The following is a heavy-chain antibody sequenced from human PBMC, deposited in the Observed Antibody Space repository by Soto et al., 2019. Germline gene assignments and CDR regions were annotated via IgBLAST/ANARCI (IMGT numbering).Heavy chain of an antibody. Sequence: SLRLSCAASGFTFSYYGMHWVRQAPGKGLECVALVSSDGSNLFYADSVKGRFTISRDNSKNTLYLQMNSLRAEDTAVYYCAKNTGGNSYYFDFWGQGTLVTVSS. CDR3: AKNTGGNSYYFDF. J-gene: IGHJ4*02. V-gene: IGHV3-30*18. CDR1: GFTFSYYG. D-gene: IGHD2-21*01. CDR2: VSSDGSNL.